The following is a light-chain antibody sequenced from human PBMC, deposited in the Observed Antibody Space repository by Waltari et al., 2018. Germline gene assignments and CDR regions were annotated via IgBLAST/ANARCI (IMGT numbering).Light chain of an antibody. CDR2: EVS. Sequence: QSALTQPASVSGSPGQSIHISCTGTSSDVGSYNLVSWYQQHPGKGPKLMIYEVSKRPSGVSNRFSGSKSGNTASLTISGLQAEDEAEYYCCSYAGSKFYVFGTGTKVTVL. J-gene: IGLJ1*01. CDR1: SSDVGSYNL. V-gene: IGLV2-23*02. CDR3: CSYAGSKFYV.